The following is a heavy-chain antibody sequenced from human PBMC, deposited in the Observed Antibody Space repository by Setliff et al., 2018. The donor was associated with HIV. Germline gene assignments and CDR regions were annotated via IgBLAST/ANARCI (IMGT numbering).Heavy chain of an antibody. CDR1: GFTFSSYV. CDR2: MSTDGGIK. D-gene: IGHD3-16*01. J-gene: IGHJ6*03. Sequence: GGSLRLSCAATGFTFSSYVLHWVRQAPGKGLEWVAVMSTDGGIKIYAESVRGRFTISRDNSRNTLYLQMNSLRTEDTAVYYCAKDWGSRLSYSFYYMDVWGKGTTVTVSS. V-gene: IGHV3-30*04. CDR3: AKDWGSRLSYSFYYMDV.